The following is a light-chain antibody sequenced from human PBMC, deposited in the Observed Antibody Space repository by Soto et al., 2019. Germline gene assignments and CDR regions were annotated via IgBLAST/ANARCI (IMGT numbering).Light chain of an antibody. Sequence: AIRMTQSPSSLSASTGDTVTITCRACQGISSYLAWYQQKPGKATKLLIYAASTLQSGVPSRFSGSGSGTDFTLTISCLQSEDFATYYCQQYYSYPLTFGGGTKVEIK. CDR2: AAS. J-gene: IGKJ4*01. V-gene: IGKV1-8*01. CDR1: QGISSY. CDR3: QQYYSYPLT.